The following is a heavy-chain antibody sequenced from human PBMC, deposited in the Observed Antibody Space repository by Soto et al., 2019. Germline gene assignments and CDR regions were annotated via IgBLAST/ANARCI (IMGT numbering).Heavy chain of an antibody. V-gene: IGHV4-34*01. CDR2: VNHRGST. D-gene: IGHD1-26*01. CDR3: ARGRNLGGSYVDY. Sequence: QVQLPQWGAGLLKTSETLSLTCAVYGGSFSGYYWSWIRQPPGKGLEWIGEVNHRGSTNYSPSLKSRVTISVDTSKNQFSLKLSSVTAADTAAYYCARGRNLGGSYVDYWGQGTLVTVSS. CDR1: GGSFSGYY. J-gene: IGHJ4*02.